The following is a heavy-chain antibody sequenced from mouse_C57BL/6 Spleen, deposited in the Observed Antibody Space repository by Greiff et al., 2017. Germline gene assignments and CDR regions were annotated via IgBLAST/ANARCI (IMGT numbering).Heavy chain of an antibody. CDR3: AKGGYGSFYYFDY. V-gene: IGHV1-20*01. D-gene: IGHD1-1*01. J-gene: IGHJ2*01. Sequence: EVQLQQSGPELVKPGDSVKISCKASGYSFTGYFMNWVMQSHGKSLEWIGRINPYNGDTFYNQKFKGKATLTVDKSSSTAHMELRSLTSEDSAVYYCAKGGYGSFYYFDYWGQGTTRTVSS. CDR2: INPYNGDT. CDR1: GYSFTGYF.